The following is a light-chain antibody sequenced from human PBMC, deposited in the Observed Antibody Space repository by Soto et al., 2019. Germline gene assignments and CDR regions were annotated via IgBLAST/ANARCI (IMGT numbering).Light chain of an antibody. V-gene: IGLV2-14*01. CDR3: SSRTSSSTLV. CDR1: SSDVGGYTY. J-gene: IGLJ1*01. Sequence: QSALTQPASVSGSPGQSITISCTGTSSDVGGYTYVSWYQQHPGKAPKLMIYDVSNRPSGVSNRFSGSKSGNTASLTISGLQAGDEADYYCSSRTSSSTLVFGTGTKLTVL. CDR2: DVS.